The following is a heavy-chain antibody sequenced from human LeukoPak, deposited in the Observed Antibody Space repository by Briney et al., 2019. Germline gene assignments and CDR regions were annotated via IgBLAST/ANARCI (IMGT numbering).Heavy chain of an antibody. D-gene: IGHD3-10*01. Sequence: PSETLSLTCTVSGGSISSSSYYWGWIRQPPGKGLEWIGSIYYSGSTYYNPSLKSRVTISVDTSKNQFSLKLSSVTAADTAVYYCASLYYYGSGSYYNPLFDYWGQGTLVTVSS. J-gene: IGHJ4*02. CDR3: ASLYYYGSGSYYNPLFDY. CDR2: IYYSGST. CDR1: GGSISSSSYY. V-gene: IGHV4-39*01.